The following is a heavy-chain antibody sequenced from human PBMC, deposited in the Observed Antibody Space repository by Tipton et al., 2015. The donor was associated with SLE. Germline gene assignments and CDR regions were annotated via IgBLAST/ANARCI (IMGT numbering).Heavy chain of an antibody. D-gene: IGHD3-3*01. Sequence: GSLRLSCAASGFTFSSYGMHWVRQAPGKGLEWVAFIRYDGSNKYYADSVKGRFTISRDNAKNSLYLQMNSLRAEDTAVYYCASGGLRFLEWLGYYFDYWGQGTLVTVSS. V-gene: IGHV3-30*02. CDR2: IRYDGSNK. J-gene: IGHJ4*02. CDR3: ASGGLRFLEWLGYYFDY. CDR1: GFTFSSYG.